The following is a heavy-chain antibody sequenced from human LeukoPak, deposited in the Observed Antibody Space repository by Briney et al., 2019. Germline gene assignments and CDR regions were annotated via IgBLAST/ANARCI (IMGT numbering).Heavy chain of an antibody. V-gene: IGHV3-21*01. Sequence: GGSLRLSCAVSGFTFSRYSMNWVRQTPGKGLEWVSYFGSSSSYIYYADSVKGRFTISRDNSKNTLYLQMNSLRAEDTAVYYCARESVSHDAFDIWGQGTMVTVSS. CDR1: GFTFSRYS. D-gene: IGHD5/OR15-5a*01. CDR2: FGSSSSYI. CDR3: ARESVSHDAFDI. J-gene: IGHJ3*02.